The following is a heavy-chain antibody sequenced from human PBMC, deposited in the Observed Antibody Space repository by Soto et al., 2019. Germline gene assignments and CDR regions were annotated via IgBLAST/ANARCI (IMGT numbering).Heavy chain of an antibody. Sequence: QLQLQESGPGLVKPSETLSLTCSVSGGSISSSSYYWGWIRQPPGKGLQWIGTIYYSGSTYYNPSXXXXXXXXXXXXXXQFSLKLSSVTAADTAVYYCASSDGGSTIDYWGQGALVTVSS. CDR1: GGSISSSSYY. J-gene: IGHJ4*02. CDR3: ASSDGGSTIDY. CDR2: IYYSGST. V-gene: IGHV4-39*01.